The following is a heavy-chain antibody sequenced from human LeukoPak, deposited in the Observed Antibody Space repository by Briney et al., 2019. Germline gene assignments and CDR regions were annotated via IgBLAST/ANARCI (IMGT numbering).Heavy chain of an antibody. D-gene: IGHD1-26*01. CDR2: IRRRRSYI. V-gene: IGHV3-21*01. CDR1: GFMFSTFP. CDR3: ARDGTRWELLPFAY. J-gene: IGHJ4*02. Sequence: PGGSLRLSCAASGFMFSTFPMNWGRQAPGKGLEWGSSIRRRRSYIYYADSVKGRFTIARANAKTSLYLQMNSLRAEDTAVYYCARDGTRWELLPFAYWGQGTLVTVSS.